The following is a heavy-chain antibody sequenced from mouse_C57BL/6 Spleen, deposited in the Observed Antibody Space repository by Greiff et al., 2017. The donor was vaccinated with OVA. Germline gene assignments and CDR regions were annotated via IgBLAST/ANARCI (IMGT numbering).Heavy chain of an antibody. CDR2: IYPGDGDT. D-gene: IGHD1-1*01. CDR3: ATNYYGSSYVYAMDY. V-gene: IGHV1-80*01. Sequence: QVQLQQSGAELVKPGASVKISCKASGYAFSSYWMNWVKQRPGKGLEWIGQIYPGDGDTNYNGKFKGKATLTADKSSSTAYMQLSSLTSEDSAVYFCATNYYGSSYVYAMDYWGQGTSVTVSS. J-gene: IGHJ4*01. CDR1: GYAFSSYW.